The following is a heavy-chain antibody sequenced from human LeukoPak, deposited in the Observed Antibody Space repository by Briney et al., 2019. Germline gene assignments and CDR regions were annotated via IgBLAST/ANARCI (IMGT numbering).Heavy chain of an antibody. J-gene: IGHJ3*02. CDR2: IYCSGST. V-gene: IGHV4-59*01. D-gene: IGHD3-22*01. CDR1: GGSISSYY. CDR3: ARPTYYYDSRGSLWDAFDI. Sequence: PPQTLSLTCTVSGGSISSYYWSWIRQPPGKGLEWIGYIYCSGSTKYNPSLKSRVTISVDTSKNQFSLKLSSVTAADTAVYYCARPTYYYDSRGSLWDAFDIWGQGTMVTVSS.